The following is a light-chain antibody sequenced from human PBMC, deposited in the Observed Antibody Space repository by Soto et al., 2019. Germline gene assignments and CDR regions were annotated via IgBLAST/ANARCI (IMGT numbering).Light chain of an antibody. CDR2: EVS. Sequence: QSVLTQPASVSGSPGQSITISCTGTSSDVGGYNYVSWYQQHPGKAPKLMIYEVSNRPSGVSNRFSGSKSGNTASLTISGLQAEDEADYYCRSYASSSTSVLATGPKATVL. CDR1: SSDVGGYNY. J-gene: IGLJ1*01. V-gene: IGLV2-14*01. CDR3: RSYASSSTSV.